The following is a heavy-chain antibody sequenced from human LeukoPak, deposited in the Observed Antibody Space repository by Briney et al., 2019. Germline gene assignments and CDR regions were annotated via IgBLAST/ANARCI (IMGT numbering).Heavy chain of an antibody. Sequence: GGSLRLSCAASEFTFSSYAMSWVRQAPGKGLEWVSAISDSGGSTYYADSVKGRFTVSRDNSKNTMYLQMNSLRAEDTAVYYCAKDRRACSSSSCYYRFDYWGQGILVTVSS. J-gene: IGHJ4*02. CDR2: ISDSGGST. CDR3: AKDRRACSSSSCYYRFDY. CDR1: EFTFSSYA. D-gene: IGHD2-2*01. V-gene: IGHV3-23*01.